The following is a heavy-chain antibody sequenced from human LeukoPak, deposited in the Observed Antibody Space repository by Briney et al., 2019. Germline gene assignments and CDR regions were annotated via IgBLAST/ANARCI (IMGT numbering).Heavy chain of an antibody. CDR3: TRDKQQLDDY. Sequence: GGSLRLSCAASGFTFSDYYMSWIRQAPGKGLEWVSDISSSSRYANYADSVKGRFTISRDNAKKSLYLQMNSLRAEDTAVYYCTRDKQQLDDYWGQGTLVTVSS. CDR1: GFTFSDYY. D-gene: IGHD1-1*01. V-gene: IGHV3-11*05. J-gene: IGHJ4*02. CDR2: ISSSSRYA.